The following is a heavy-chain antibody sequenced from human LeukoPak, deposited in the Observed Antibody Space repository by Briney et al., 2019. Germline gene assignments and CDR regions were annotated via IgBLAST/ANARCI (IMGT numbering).Heavy chain of an antibody. D-gene: IGHD3-10*02. J-gene: IGHJ6*02. CDR3: AKDLHYYVAMDV. CDR1: GFTFSNYW. V-gene: IGHV3-74*01. CDR2: INSDGSST. Sequence: GGSLRLSCAASGFTFSNYWMHWVRQAPGKGLVWVSRINSDGSSTSYADSVKGRFAISRDNSQSTVFLQMNSLRAEDTALYYCAKDLHYYVAMDVWGQGTAVTVSS.